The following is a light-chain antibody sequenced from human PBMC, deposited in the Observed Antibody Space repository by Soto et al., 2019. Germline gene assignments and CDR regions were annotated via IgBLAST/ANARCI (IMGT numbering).Light chain of an antibody. J-gene: IGKJ3*01. V-gene: IGKV3-20*01. CDR3: QQYGVSPYT. Sequence: EIVLTQSPGTLSLSPGERATLSCRASQTVGSSYLAWFQHKPGQPPRLLIYGASSRATGIPDRFSGSGSGIDFTLTISRLEPEDFAVYYCQQYGVSPYTFGPGTKVD. CDR1: QTVGSSY. CDR2: GAS.